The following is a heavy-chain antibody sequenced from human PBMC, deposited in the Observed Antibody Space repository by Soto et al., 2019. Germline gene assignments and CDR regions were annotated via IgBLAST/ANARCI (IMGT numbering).Heavy chain of an antibody. CDR1: GFTFSSYG. CDR3: AKAPRDRYSTGKGFFDX. J-gene: IGHJ4*02. D-gene: IGHD4-4*01. Sequence: AGGSLRLSCAASGFTFSSYGMHWVRQAPGKGLEWVAVISYDGSNKYYADSVKGRFTISRDNHKNTLYLQMNSLRAEDTAVYYCAKAPRDRYSTGKGFFDXWGQGTLVTVSX. CDR2: ISYDGSNK. V-gene: IGHV3-30*18.